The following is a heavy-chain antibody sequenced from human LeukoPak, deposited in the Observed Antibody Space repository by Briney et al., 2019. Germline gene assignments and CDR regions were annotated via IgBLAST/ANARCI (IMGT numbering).Heavy chain of an antibody. D-gene: IGHD5-24*01. CDR1: GGSFSGYY. CDR3: ARGRRDGYSYFDY. Sequence: SETLSLTCAVYGGSFSGYYWSWIRQPPGKGLEWIGEINHSGSTNYNPSLKSRVTISVDTSKNQFSLKLSSVTAADTAVYYCARGRRDGYSYFDYWGPGTLVTVSS. CDR2: INHSGST. V-gene: IGHV4-34*01. J-gene: IGHJ4*02.